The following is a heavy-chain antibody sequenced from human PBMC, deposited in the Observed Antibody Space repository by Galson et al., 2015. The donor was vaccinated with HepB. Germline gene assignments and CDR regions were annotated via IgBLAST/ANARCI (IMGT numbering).Heavy chain of an antibody. CDR3: VRGGGGYCSGGSCYPFDY. CDR2: INSDGSST. V-gene: IGHV3-74*01. Sequence: SLRLSCAASGFTFSSYAMHWVRQAPGKGLVWVSRINSDGSSTSYADSVKDRFTISRDNAKNTLYLQMNSLRAEDTAVYYCVRGGGGYCSGGSCYPFDYWGQGTLVTVSS. CDR1: GFTFSSYA. J-gene: IGHJ4*02. D-gene: IGHD2-15*01.